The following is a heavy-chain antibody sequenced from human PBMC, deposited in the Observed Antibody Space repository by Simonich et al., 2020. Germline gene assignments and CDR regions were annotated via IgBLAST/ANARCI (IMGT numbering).Heavy chain of an antibody. CDR1: VAPISSYY. J-gene: IGHJ4*02. CDR2: IYYSGRT. V-gene: IGHV4-59*08. D-gene: IGHD5-12*01. CDR3: ARHDRWLQFYFDY. Sequence: QVQLQESGPGLVKPSETLSPPCTVPVAPISSYYWSWLRPPPGKGLGRIGYIYYSGRTNHNPSLKSRVTISVDTSKNQFSLKLSSVTAADTAVYYCARHDRWLQFYFDYWGQGTLVTVSS.